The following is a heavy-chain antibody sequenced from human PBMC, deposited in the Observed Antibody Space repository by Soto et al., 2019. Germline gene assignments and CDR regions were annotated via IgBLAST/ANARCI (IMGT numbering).Heavy chain of an antibody. CDR1: GGSVSNNNW. Sequence: QVQLQESGPGLVKPSGTLSLSCAVSGGSVSNNNWWSWVRQSPGNGLEWIGEIHHSGGTSYNPSLESGATLSVDKSKNELSLRLNYVTAADTAVYYFTKNSAYALDYWGLGILVTVSS. V-gene: IGHV4-4*02. D-gene: IGHD5-12*01. J-gene: IGHJ4*02. CDR2: IHHSGGT. CDR3: TKNSAYALDY.